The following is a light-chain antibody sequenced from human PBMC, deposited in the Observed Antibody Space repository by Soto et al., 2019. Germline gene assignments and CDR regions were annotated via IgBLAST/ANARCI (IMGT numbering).Light chain of an antibody. Sequence: QSVLTQPPSVSGAPGQRVTISCTRSSSNIGSTYDVQWYQQLPGTAPKLLIHGNTDRPSGVPDRFSGSKSGTSASLAITGLQADDEADYYCQSYDDSLSVHYVFGTGTKVTV. CDR3: QSYDDSLSVHYV. V-gene: IGLV1-40*01. J-gene: IGLJ1*01. CDR2: GNT. CDR1: SSNIGSTYD.